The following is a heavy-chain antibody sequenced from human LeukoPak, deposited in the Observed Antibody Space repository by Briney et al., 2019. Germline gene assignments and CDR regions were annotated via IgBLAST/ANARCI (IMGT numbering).Heavy chain of an antibody. CDR2: IKSDGSST. CDR3: ARWGLGKGDAFDI. V-gene: IGHV3-74*01. D-gene: IGHD3-10*01. J-gene: IGHJ3*02. CDR1: GFTFSGYW. Sequence: GGSLRLSCAASGFTFSGYWMHWVRQAPGKGLVWVSRIKSDGSSTTYADSVKGRFTISRDNAKNTLYLQMNSLRAEDTAVYYCARWGLGKGDAFDIWGQGTMVTVSS.